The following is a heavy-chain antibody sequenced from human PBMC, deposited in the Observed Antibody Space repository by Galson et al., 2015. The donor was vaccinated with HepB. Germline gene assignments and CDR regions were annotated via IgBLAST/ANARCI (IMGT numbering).Heavy chain of an antibody. J-gene: IGHJ4*02. CDR1: GYTLTELS. CDR2: FDPEDGET. D-gene: IGHD6-19*01. CDR3: ATGQWLVWDFDY. Sequence: SCKVSGYTLTELSMHWVRQAPGKGLEWMGGFDPEDGETIYAQKFQGRVTMTEDTSTDTAYMELSSLRSEDTAVYYCATGQWLVWDFDYWGQRTLVTVSS. V-gene: IGHV1-24*01.